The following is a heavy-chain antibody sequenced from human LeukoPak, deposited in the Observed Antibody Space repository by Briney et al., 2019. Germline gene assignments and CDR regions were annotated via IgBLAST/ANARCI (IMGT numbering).Heavy chain of an antibody. D-gene: IGHD6-19*01. CDR1: GITLSNYG. V-gene: IGHV3-23*01. Sequence: GGSLRLSCAVSGITLSNYGMSWVRQAPGKGLEWVAGISDSGGRTNYADSVKGRFTISRDNPKNTIYLQMNSLRAEDTAVYYCARVRGDSSGWYEFDYWGQGTLVTVSS. J-gene: IGHJ4*02. CDR2: ISDSGGRT. CDR3: ARVRGDSSGWYEFDY.